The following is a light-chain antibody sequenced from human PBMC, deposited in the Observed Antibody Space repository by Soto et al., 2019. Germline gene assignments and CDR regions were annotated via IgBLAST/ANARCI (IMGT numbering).Light chain of an antibody. CDR2: EVS. CDR1: SRDVGGYNY. V-gene: IGLV2-14*01. J-gene: IGLJ3*02. Sequence: QSVLTDPASVSVSPGGSITISCTGTSRDVGGYNYVSWYQQHPGKAPKLMIYEVSNRPSGVSNRFSGSKSGNAASLTISGLQAEDEADYYCSSYTSSSPLGVFGRRTKVTVL. CDR3: SSYTSSSPLGV.